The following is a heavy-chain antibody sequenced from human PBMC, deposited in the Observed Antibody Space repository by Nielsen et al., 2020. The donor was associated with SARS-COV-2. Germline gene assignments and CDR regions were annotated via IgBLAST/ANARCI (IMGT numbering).Heavy chain of an antibody. J-gene: IGHJ6*02. D-gene: IGHD3-9*01. Sequence: SETLSLTCAVYGGSFSGYYWSWIRQPPGKGLEWIGYIYYSGSTSYNPSLKSRVTISLDTTKNQFSLKVTSVTAADTAVYYCARDRRDLVPDYYLDQSFYGLDVWGQGTTGTVSS. CDR1: GGSFSGYY. CDR2: IYYSGST. CDR3: ARDRRDLVPDYYLDQSFYGLDV. V-gene: IGHV4-59*01.